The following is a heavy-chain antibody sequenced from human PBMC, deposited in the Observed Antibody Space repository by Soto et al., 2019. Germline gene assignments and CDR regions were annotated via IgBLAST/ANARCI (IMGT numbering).Heavy chain of an antibody. CDR1: GFTFSNYA. J-gene: IGHJ4*02. V-gene: IGHV3-23*01. D-gene: IGHD3-9*01. Sequence: EVQLLESGGGLEQPGGSLRLSCAASGFTFSNYAMTWVRQAPGKGLEWVSGITGSGAGTYYADSVKGRFTISRDNSKNTLYLQMNSLGHEDTAVYYCAKNRGPLTGPFDYWGQGTLVTVSS. CDR2: ITGSGAGT. CDR3: AKNRGPLTGPFDY.